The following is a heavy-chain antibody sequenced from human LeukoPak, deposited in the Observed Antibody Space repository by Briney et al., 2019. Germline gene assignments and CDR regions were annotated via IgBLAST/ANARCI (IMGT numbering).Heavy chain of an antibody. CDR1: GYTFTGYY. D-gene: IGHD1-14*01. CDR3: ARGDMQPEFKTGLFDP. V-gene: IGHV1-2*04. Sequence: ASVKVSCKASGYTFTGYYMHWVRQAPGQGLEWMGWINPNSGGTNYAQKFQGWVTMTRDTSISTAYMGLSRLRSDDTAVYYCARGDMQPEFKTGLFDPWGQGTLVTVSS. J-gene: IGHJ5*02. CDR2: INPNSGGT.